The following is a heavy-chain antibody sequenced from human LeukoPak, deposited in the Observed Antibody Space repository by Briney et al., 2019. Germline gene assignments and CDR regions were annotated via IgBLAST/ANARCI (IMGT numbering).Heavy chain of an antibody. Sequence: GGSLRLSCAASGFAFSNYWMHGVRQAPGKGLMWVSRINSDGSITSYADSVKGRLTISRDNAKNTLYLQMNSLRVEDTAVYYCARVVAVSAIPSDWGQGTLVSVSS. CDR2: INSDGSIT. CDR3: ARVVAVSAIPSD. D-gene: IGHD2-15*01. V-gene: IGHV3-74*01. J-gene: IGHJ4*02. CDR1: GFAFSNYW.